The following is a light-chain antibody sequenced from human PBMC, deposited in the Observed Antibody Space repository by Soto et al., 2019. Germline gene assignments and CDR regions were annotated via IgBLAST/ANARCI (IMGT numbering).Light chain of an antibody. Sequence: IQLTQSPSSLSASVGDRVTITCRASQGISSYLAWYQQKPGKAPKLLIYAASTLQSGVPSRFSGSGSGTDFTLTTSSLQPEDFATYYSQQLLFGPGTKVDIK. CDR1: QGISSY. J-gene: IGKJ3*01. V-gene: IGKV1-9*01. CDR2: AAS. CDR3: QQLL.